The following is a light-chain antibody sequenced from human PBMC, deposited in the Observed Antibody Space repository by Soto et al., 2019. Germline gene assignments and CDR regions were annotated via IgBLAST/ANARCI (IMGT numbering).Light chain of an antibody. CDR2: AAS. CDR3: QQYYIYPRT. Sequence: AIRMTQSPSSFSASTGDRVTITCRSSQGISSYLAWYQQKPGKAPKLLIYAASTLQSGVPSRFSGSGSGTDFTLTISGLQSEDFTTYYCQQYYIYPRTFGQGSIVDIK. V-gene: IGKV1-8*01. CDR1: QGISSY. J-gene: IGKJ1*01.